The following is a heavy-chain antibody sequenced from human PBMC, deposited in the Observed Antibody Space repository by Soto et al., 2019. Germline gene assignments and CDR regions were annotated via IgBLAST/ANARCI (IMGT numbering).Heavy chain of an antibody. CDR2: INPMFIEP. D-gene: IGHD6-19*01. CDR3: SSDPHTTGWGSLASYGMDV. J-gene: IGHJ6*02. CDR1: GDTFSNFA. V-gene: IGHV1-69*01. Sequence: QMRLVQSGAEVKKPGSSVKVSCKASGDTFSNFAFSWVRRAPGQGLEWMGGINPMFIEPDYAQKFRDRIITVADESTSTVYLELSSLRPDDTGVYLCSSDPHTTGWGSLASYGMDVWGQGTTVTVTS.